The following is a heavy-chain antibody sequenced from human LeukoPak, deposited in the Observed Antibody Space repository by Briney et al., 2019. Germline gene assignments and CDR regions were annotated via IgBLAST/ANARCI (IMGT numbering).Heavy chain of an antibody. CDR1: GGSFSGYY. CDR3: ARGGYQEYYFDY. Sequence: SETLSLTCAVYGGSFSGYYWSWIRQPPGKGLEWIGEINHSGSTNCNPSLKSRVTISVDTSKNQFSLKLSSVTAADTAVYYCARGGYQEYYFDYWGQGTLVTVSS. D-gene: IGHD2-15*01. V-gene: IGHV4-34*01. J-gene: IGHJ4*02. CDR2: INHSGST.